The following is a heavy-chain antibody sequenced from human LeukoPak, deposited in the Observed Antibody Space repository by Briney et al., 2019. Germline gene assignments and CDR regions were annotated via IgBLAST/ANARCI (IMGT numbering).Heavy chain of an antibody. Sequence: PGGSLRLSCAASAFRFSSFAMTWVRQAPGKGLEWVAAVLYDGSKKFYSDSVKGRFSIYRDNSNYTLFVQMHSLRPDDTAVYCCANFDGSSQAFHLWGQGTMVTVSS. J-gene: IGHJ3*01. D-gene: IGHD6-13*01. V-gene: IGHV3-30*18. CDR2: VLYDGSKK. CDR1: AFRFSSFA. CDR3: ANFDGSSQAFHL.